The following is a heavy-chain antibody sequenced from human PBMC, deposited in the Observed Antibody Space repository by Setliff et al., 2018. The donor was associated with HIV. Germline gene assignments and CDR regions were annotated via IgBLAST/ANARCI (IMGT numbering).Heavy chain of an antibody. CDR2: IYYSGST. CDR1: GGSISNSRYY. CDR3: ARHSLGNIGDYIRIGAIDI. D-gene: IGHD4-17*01. Sequence: PSETLSLTCTVSGGSISNSRYYWSWIRQPPGKGLEWIGSIYYSGSTYYNPSLKSRVTISVDTSKNQFSLRLSSVTAGDTAVYYCARHSLGNIGDYIRIGAIDIWGQGTMVTVSS. J-gene: IGHJ3*02. V-gene: IGHV4-39*01.